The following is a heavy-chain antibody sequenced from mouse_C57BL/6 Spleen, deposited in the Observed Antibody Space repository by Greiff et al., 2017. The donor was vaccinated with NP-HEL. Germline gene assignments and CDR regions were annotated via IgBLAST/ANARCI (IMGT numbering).Heavy chain of an antibody. J-gene: IGHJ3*01. Sequence: VQRVESGPGLVKPSQSLSLTCSVTGYSITSGYYWNWIRQFPGNKLEWMGYISYDGSNNYNPSLKNRISITRDTSKNQFFLKLNSVTTEDTATYYCARKDYDYALDWFAYWGQGTLVTVSA. D-gene: IGHD2-4*01. CDR3: ARKDYDYALDWFAY. CDR1: GYSITSGYY. CDR2: ISYDGSN. V-gene: IGHV3-6*01.